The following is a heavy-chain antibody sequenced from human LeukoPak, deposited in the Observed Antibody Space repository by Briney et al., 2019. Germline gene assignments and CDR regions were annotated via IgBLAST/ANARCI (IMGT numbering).Heavy chain of an antibody. CDR2: IRSKSDGGTT. CDR3: AHVAAAGQGDY. CDR1: GFTVSSNY. Sequence: GGSLRLSCAASGFTVSSNYMSWVRQAPGKGLEWVGRIRSKSDGGTTDYAAPVRGRFTTSRDDSQNTLYLQMDSLKTEDTAVYYCAHVAAAGQGDYWGQGTLVTVSS. V-gene: IGHV3-15*01. J-gene: IGHJ4*02. D-gene: IGHD6-13*01.